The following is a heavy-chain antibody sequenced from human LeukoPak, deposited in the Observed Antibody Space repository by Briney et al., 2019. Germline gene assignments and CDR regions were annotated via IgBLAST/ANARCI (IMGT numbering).Heavy chain of an antibody. J-gene: IGHJ4*02. CDR2: INHSGST. CDR3: ARRGDIVAVPAAIGYFDY. D-gene: IGHD2-2*01. V-gene: IGHV4-34*01. Sequence: SETLSLTCAVYGGSFSGYYWSWIRQPPGKGLEWIGEINHSGSTNYNPSLKSRVTISVDTSKNQFSLKLSSVTAADTAVYYCARRGDIVAVPAAIGYFDYWGQGTLVTVSS. CDR1: GGSFSGYY.